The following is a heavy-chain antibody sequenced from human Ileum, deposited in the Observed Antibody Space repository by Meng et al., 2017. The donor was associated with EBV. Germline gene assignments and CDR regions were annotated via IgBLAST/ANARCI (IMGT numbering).Heavy chain of an antibody. D-gene: IGHD4-17*01. CDR2: ISYDGNNK. CDR1: GVSFSTYG. J-gene: IGHJ1*01. V-gene: IGHV3-30*03. CDR3: AIGDYGQNYFHH. Sequence: QVRLVVAWVGVVQPGWSLRLSCEGSGVSFSTYGMHLVRQAPGKGLEWVAVISYDGNNKDYADSVKGRFIISRDNSKNTLYVQMNSLRAEDTAVYYCAIGDYGQNYFHHCGQGTLVTVSS.